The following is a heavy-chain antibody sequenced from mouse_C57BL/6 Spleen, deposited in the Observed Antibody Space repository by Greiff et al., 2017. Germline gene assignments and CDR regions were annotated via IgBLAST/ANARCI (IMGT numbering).Heavy chain of an antibody. CDR1: GYTFTSYW. V-gene: IGHV1-64*01. J-gene: IGHJ2*01. Sequence: VQLQQPGAELVKPGASVKLSCKASGYTFTSYWMHWVKQRPGQGLEWIGMIHPNSGSTNYNEKFTSKATLTVDKSSSTAYMQLSSLTSEDSAVYYCARDSFHYYWGQGTTLTVSS. CDR3: ARDSFHYY. CDR2: IHPNSGST.